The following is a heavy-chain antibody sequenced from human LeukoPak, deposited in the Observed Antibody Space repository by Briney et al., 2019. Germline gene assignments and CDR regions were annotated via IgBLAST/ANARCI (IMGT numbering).Heavy chain of an antibody. CDR3: AKVIIGAFDI. CDR2: INWNGGST. V-gene: IGHV3-20*04. CDR1: GFTFDDYG. Sequence: GGSLRLSCAASGFTFDDYGMSWVRQAPGKGLEWVSGINWNGGSTGYADSVKGRFTISRDNAKNSLYLQMNSLRAGDTAVYYCAKVIIGAFDIWGQGTMVTVSS. D-gene: IGHD3/OR15-3a*01. J-gene: IGHJ3*02.